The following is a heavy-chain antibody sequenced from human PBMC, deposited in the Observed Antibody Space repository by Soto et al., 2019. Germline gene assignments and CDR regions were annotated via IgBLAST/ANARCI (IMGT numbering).Heavy chain of an antibody. D-gene: IGHD3-16*01. CDR2: ISWDGGST. Sequence: EVQLVESGGVVVQPGGSLRLSCAASGFTFDDYTMHWVRQAPGKGLEWVSLISWDGGSTYYADSVKGRFTISRDNSKNSLYLQMNSLRTEDTALYYCAKDRGMVTFGGVFDYWCQGTLVTVSS. J-gene: IGHJ4*02. CDR1: GFTFDDYT. CDR3: AKDRGMVTFGGVFDY. V-gene: IGHV3-43*01.